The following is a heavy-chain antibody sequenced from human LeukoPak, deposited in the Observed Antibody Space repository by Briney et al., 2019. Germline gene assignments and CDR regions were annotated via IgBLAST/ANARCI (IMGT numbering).Heavy chain of an antibody. CDR2: FDDSGST. CDR3: ARHESTSSNAFDI. Sequence: PSETLSLTCTVSGGSMSNYYRSWIRQPPGKGLEWIGYFDDSGSTNYSPSLKSRVIISVDTSKKQFSLKLSSVTAADTAVYYCARHESTSSNAFDIWGQGTMVTVSS. V-gene: IGHV4-59*08. D-gene: IGHD6-6*01. CDR1: GGSMSNYY. J-gene: IGHJ3*02.